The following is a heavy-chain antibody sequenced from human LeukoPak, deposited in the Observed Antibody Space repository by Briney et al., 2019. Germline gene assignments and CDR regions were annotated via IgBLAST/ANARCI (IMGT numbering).Heavy chain of an antibody. CDR2: IYYSGST. CDR3: AREGDNLHPGSFDL. CDR1: GGSIRSYY. D-gene: IGHD3-16*01. V-gene: IGHV4-59*12. Sequence: PSETLSLTCTVSGGSIRSYYWNWIRQPPGKGLEWIGYIYYSGSTNCNPSLKSRVTISVDTSKNQLSLKLSSVTAADTAVYYCAREGDNLHPGSFDLWGRGTLVTVSS. J-gene: IGHJ2*01.